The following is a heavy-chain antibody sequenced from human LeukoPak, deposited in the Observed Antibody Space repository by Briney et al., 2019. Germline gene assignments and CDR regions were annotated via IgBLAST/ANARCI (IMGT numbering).Heavy chain of an antibody. CDR2: IYYSGST. Sequence: PSETLSLTCTVSGGSISSGGYYWSWIRQHPGKGLEWIGYIYYSGSTYYNPSLKSRVTISVDTSKNQFSLKLSSVTAADTAVYYCARARQDTVVVPADNWFDPWGQGTLVTVSS. CDR1: GGSISSGGYY. V-gene: IGHV4-31*03. D-gene: IGHD2-2*01. CDR3: ARARQDTVVVPADNWFDP. J-gene: IGHJ5*02.